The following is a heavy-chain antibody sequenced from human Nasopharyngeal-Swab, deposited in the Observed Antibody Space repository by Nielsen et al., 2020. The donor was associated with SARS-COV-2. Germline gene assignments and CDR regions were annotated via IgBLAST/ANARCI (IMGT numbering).Heavy chain of an antibody. J-gene: IGHJ3*02. D-gene: IGHD3-22*01. CDR3: ARKIAPDYYYDSSGYYDAFGI. CDR2: IWYDASNK. CDR1: GFTFSSYG. Sequence: GESLKISCAASGFTFSSYGMHWVRQAPGKGLEWVAFIWYDASNKYYADSVKGRFTISRDNSKNTLYLQMNSLRAEDTAVYCCARKIAPDYYYDSSGYYDAFGIWGRGTMVTVSS. V-gene: IGHV3-33*01.